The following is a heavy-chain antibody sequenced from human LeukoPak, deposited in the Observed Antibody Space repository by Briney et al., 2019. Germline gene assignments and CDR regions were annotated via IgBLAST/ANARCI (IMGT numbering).Heavy chain of an antibody. CDR1: GGSISSSSYY. D-gene: IGHD3-22*01. CDR2: IYYSGST. CDR3: ARISSGYYIGSPD. J-gene: IGHJ4*02. V-gene: IGHV4-39*01. Sequence: SETLSLTCTVSGGSISSSSYYWGWIRQPPGKGLEWIGSIYYSGSTYYNPSLKGRVTISVDTSKNQFSLKLSSVTAADTAVYYCARISSGYYIGSPDWDQGTLVTVSS.